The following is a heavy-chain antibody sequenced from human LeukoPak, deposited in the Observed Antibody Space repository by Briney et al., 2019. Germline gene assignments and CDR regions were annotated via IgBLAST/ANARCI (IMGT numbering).Heavy chain of an antibody. V-gene: IGHV3-53*01. CDR2: IYSGGSP. J-gene: IGHJ6*03. D-gene: IGHD2-15*01. CDR3: ARFFAGSGYYYYYYMDV. CDR1: GFTVRSSY. Sequence: GGSLRLSCAASGFTVRSSYMSWVRQAPGKGLEWVSVIYSGGSPDYADSAKGRFTISSDNSKNTLYLQMNSLRVEDTAVYYCARFFAGSGYYYYYYMDVWGKGTTVTVSS.